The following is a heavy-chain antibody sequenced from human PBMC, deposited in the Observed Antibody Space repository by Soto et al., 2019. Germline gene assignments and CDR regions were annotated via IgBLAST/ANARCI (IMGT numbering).Heavy chain of an antibody. Sequence: ASVKVSCKASGYTFTSYYMHWVRQAPGQGLEWMGIINPSGGSTSYAQKFQGRVTMTRDTSTSTVYMELSSLRPEDTAVYYCARGEDILTGYHYFDYWGQGTLVTVSS. V-gene: IGHV1-46*01. CDR2: INPSGGST. CDR1: GYTFTSYY. CDR3: ARGEDILTGYHYFDY. J-gene: IGHJ4*02. D-gene: IGHD3-9*01.